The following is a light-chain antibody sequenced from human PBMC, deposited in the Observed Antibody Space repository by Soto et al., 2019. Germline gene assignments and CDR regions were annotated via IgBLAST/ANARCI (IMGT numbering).Light chain of an antibody. CDR3: SSYTSSSTLV. Sequence: QSVLTQPPSVSGAPGQRVTISCTGSSSNIGAGYDVHWYQQRPGTAPKLLIYGNKNRPSGVSNRFSGSKSGNTASLTISGLQAEDEADYYCSSYTSSSTLVFGGGTKLTVL. CDR2: GNK. V-gene: IGLV1-40*01. J-gene: IGLJ2*01. CDR1: SSNIGAGYD.